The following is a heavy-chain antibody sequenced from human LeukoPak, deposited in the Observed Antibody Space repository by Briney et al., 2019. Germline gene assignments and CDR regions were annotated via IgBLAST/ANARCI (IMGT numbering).Heavy chain of an antibody. CDR3: ARDPPRPLTYYYDSSDL. D-gene: IGHD3-22*01. V-gene: IGHV3-23*01. Sequence: PGGSLSLSCAASGFTFRTYAMSWVRQAPGKGLEWVSAISGNGRNTYYADSVKGRFTISRDNSKNTLYLQMNSLRVEDTAVYYCARDPPRPLTYYYDSSDLWGQGTLVTVSS. CDR2: ISGNGRNT. J-gene: IGHJ4*02. CDR1: GFTFRTYA.